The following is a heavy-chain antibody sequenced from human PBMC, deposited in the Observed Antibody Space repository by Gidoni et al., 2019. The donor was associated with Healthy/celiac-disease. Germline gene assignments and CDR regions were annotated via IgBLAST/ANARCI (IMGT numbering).Heavy chain of an antibody. Sequence: QVQLVQSGAEVKKPGASVKVSCKESGYTFTSYYMHWVRQAPGQGLEWMGIINPSGGSTSYAQKFQGRVTMTRDTSTSTVYMELSSLRSEDTAVYYCARDGIAVAGTEARVFYFDYWGQGTLVTVSS. CDR3: ARDGIAVAGTEARVFYFDY. D-gene: IGHD6-19*01. J-gene: IGHJ4*02. CDR1: GYTFTSYY. V-gene: IGHV1-46*01. CDR2: INPSGGST.